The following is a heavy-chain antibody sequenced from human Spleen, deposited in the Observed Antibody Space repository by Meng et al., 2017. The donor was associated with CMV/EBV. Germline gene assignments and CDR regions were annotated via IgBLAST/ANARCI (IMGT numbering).Heavy chain of an antibody. CDR1: GFSFSDYW. CDR3: ARRLGPFTSSRSDAFDI. Sequence: GESLKISCAASGFSFSDYWMSWVRQAPGKGLEWVANIKQDGSEKYYVDSVKGRFAISRDKAEKSLSLQMNRLSDEDTAMYYCARRLGPFTSSRSDAFDIWGQGTMVTVSS. D-gene: IGHD3-16*01. J-gene: IGHJ3*02. V-gene: IGHV3-7*03. CDR2: IKQDGSEK.